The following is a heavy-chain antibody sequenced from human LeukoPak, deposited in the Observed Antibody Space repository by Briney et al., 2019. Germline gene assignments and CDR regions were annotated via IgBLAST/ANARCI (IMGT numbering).Heavy chain of an antibody. D-gene: IGHD6-19*01. CDR3: AGGDRNGWYFNY. CDR1: GFTFSSYW. V-gene: IGHV3-7*03. CDR2: IKQDGSEK. Sequence: AGGSLRLSCAASGFTFSSYWMSWVRQAPGKGLEWVANIKQDGSEKYYVDSVKGRFTISRDNAKNSLYLQMNSLRAEDTALYFCAGGDRNGWYFNYWGQGTLVTVSS. J-gene: IGHJ4*02.